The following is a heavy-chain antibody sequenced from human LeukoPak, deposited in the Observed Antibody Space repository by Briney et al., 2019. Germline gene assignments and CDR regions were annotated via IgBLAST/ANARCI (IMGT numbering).Heavy chain of an antibody. D-gene: IGHD5-24*01. CDR1: GFTFSSYS. V-gene: IGHV3-21*01. CDR2: ISSSSSYI. Sequence: GGSLRLSCAASGFTFSSYSMNWVRQAPGKGLEWVSSISSSSSYIYYADSVKGRFTISRDNAKNSLYLQMNSLRAEDTAVYYCAGLVEMATIMDYWGQGTLVTVSS. CDR3: AGLVEMATIMDY. J-gene: IGHJ4*02.